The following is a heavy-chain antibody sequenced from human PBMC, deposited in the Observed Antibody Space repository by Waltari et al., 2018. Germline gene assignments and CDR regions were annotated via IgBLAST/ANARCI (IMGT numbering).Heavy chain of an antibody. Sequence: QVHLEESGPGLVKPSENLSLICAVSGASISDAYHWNWIRQSPGKGLEWIGNIYGEGASVNYNPSLKSRVTISRDTTKNQFFLQVNSLTDADTAVYYCSRDGTMGLATYWFFDLWGPGT. J-gene: IGHJ2*01. CDR2: IYGEGASV. V-gene: IGHV4-59*12. CDR1: GASISDAYH. D-gene: IGHD1-26*01. CDR3: SRDGTMGLATYWFFDL.